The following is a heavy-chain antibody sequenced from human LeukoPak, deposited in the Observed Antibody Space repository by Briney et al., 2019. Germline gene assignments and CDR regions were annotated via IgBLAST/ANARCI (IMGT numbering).Heavy chain of an antibody. CDR3: ARLREALFDY. D-gene: IGHD1-26*01. CDR1: GGSISSYY. CDR2: MYYSGST. Sequence: SETLSLTCTVSGGSISSYYWSWIRQPPGKGLEWIGYMYYSGSTNYNPSLKSRVIISVDTSKNQFSLKLSFVTAADTAVYYCARLREALFDYWGQGTLVTVCS. J-gene: IGHJ4*02. V-gene: IGHV4-59*08.